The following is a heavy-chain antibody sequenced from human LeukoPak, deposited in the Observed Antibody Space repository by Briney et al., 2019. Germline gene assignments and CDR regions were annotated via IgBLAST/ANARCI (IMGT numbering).Heavy chain of an antibody. J-gene: IGHJ4*02. V-gene: IGHV2-5*01. CDR3: AHSIRWGPPVGYFDY. Sequence: SGPTLVKPTQTLTLTCTFSGFSLSTSGVGVGWIRQPPGKALEWLALIYWNDDKRYSPSLKSRLTITKATSKNQVVLTMTNMDPVDTATYYCAHSIRWGPPVGYFDYWGQGTLVTVSS. D-gene: IGHD4-23*01. CDR1: GFSLSTSGVG. CDR2: IYWNDDK.